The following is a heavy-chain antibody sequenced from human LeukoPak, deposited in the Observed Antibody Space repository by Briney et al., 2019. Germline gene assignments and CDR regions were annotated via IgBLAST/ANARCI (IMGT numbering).Heavy chain of an antibody. CDR3: ARWYCSGGSCYRRLRFDP. V-gene: IGHV4-59*08. D-gene: IGHD2-15*01. Sequence: SETLSLTCTVSGGSISSYYWSWLRQPPGKGLEWIGYIYYSGSTNYNPSLKSRVTISVDTSKNQFSLKLSSVTAADTAVYYCARWYCSGGSCYRRLRFDPWGQGTLVTVSS. J-gene: IGHJ5*02. CDR2: IYYSGST. CDR1: GGSISSYY.